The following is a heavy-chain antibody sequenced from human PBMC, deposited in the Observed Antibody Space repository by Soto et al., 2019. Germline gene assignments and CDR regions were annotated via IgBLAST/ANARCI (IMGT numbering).Heavy chain of an antibody. J-gene: IGHJ4*02. V-gene: IGHV4-31*03. D-gene: IGHD3-22*01. CDR3: ARASVSSSTYYFQFDY. Sequence: SETLSLTCTVSGASISSGGYYWSWIRQHPGKGLEWLGYIYDSGTTYYNPYLESRLAISVDTSKDQFSLKLTSVTAADTAVYYCARASVSSSTYYFQFDYWGQGTLVTVSS. CDR2: IYDSGTT. CDR1: GASISSGGYY.